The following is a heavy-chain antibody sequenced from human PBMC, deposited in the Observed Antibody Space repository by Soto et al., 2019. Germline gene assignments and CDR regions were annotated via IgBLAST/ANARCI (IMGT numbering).Heavy chain of an antibody. CDR2: INPNSGGT. CDR1: GYTFTGYY. J-gene: IGHJ5*02. CDR3: ARAAGRGYNWFDP. Sequence: ASVKVSCKASGYTFTGYYMHWVRQAPGQGLEWMGWINPNSGGTNYAQKFQGWVTMTRDTSISTAYMELSRLRSDDTAVYYCARAAGRGYNWFDPWGQGTLVTVSS. V-gene: IGHV1-2*04.